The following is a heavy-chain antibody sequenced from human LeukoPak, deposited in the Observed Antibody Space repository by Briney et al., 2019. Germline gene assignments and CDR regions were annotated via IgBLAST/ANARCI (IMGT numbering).Heavy chain of an antibody. J-gene: IGHJ1*01. V-gene: IGHV3-23*01. Sequence: ETLSLTCTVSGGSIRSSSHHWGWIRQPPGKGLEWVSAISGSGGSTYYADSVKGRFTISRDNSKNTLYLQMNSLRAEDTAVYYCAKLYYYGSGSYYIFQHWGQGTLVTVSS. CDR3: AKLYYYGSGSYYIFQH. CDR1: GGSIRSSSHH. D-gene: IGHD3-10*01. CDR2: ISGSGGST.